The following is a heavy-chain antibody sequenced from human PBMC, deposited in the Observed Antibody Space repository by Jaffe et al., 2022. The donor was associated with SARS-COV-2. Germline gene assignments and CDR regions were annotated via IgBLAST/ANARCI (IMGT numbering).Heavy chain of an antibody. J-gene: IGHJ5*02. CDR3: TRQVRSSSSWFDP. D-gene: IGHD6-6*01. CDR1: GFTFSGST. V-gene: IGHV3-73*01. Sequence: EVQLVESGGGLVQPGGSLKLSCAASGFTFSGSTMYWVRQASGKGLEWVGRIRTKANGYATAYAASVKGRFTISRDDSENTAYLQMNSLETEDTAVYYCTRQVRSSSSWFDPWGQGTLVTVSS. CDR2: IRTKANGYAT.